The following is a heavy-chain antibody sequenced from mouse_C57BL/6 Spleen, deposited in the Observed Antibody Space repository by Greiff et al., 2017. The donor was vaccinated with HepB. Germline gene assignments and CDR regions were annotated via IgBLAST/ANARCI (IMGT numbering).Heavy chain of an antibody. CDR1: GYAFSSSW. V-gene: IGHV1-82*01. D-gene: IGHD4-1*01. J-gene: IGHJ1*03. Sequence: QVQLKESGPELVKPGASVKISCKASGYAFSSSWMNWVKQRPGKGLEWIGRIYPGDGDTNYNGKLKGKATLTADKSSSTAYMQLSSLTSEDSSVYFCARNWDEGWYFDVWGTGTTVTVSS. CDR3: ARNWDEGWYFDV. CDR2: IYPGDGDT.